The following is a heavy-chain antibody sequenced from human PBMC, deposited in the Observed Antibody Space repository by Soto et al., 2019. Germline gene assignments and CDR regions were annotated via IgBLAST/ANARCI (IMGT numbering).Heavy chain of an antibody. D-gene: IGHD2-21*02. J-gene: IGHJ4*02. V-gene: IGHV3-33*01. Sequence: QVQLVESGGGVVQPGRSLRLSCAASGFTFSSYGMHWARQAPGTGLEWVTVIWDDGSNKYYADSVKGRLTISRDNYKNTLYLQMNSLRAEDTAVYYCARSRYCGGDCYSGFSDYWGQGTLVTVSS. CDR3: ARSRYCGGDCYSGFSDY. CDR2: IWDDGSNK. CDR1: GFTFSSYG.